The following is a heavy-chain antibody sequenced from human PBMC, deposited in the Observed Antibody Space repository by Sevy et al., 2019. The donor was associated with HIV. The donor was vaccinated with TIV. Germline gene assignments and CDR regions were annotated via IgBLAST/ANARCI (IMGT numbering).Heavy chain of an antibody. V-gene: IGHV3-11*01. J-gene: IGHJ4*02. Sequence: GGSLRLSCVVSGFTFNDYYMSWIRQAPGEGLEWVSHITTGGTSISYADSVKGRFTISRDNAKNSLYLQMNSLRAEDTAVYYCARGNPVYCVGGSCYRPLDYWGRGTLVTVSS. CDR1: GFTFNDYY. CDR2: ITTGGTSI. CDR3: ARGNPVYCVGGSCYRPLDY. D-gene: IGHD2-15*01.